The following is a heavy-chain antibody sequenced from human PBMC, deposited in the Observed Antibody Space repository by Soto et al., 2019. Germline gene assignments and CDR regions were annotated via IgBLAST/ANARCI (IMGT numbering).Heavy chain of an antibody. Sequence: QVQLQESGPGLVKPSQTLSLTCTVSGGSISSGDYYWSWIRQPPGKGLEWIGYIYYSGSTYYNPSPKSRVTIPVDTAKNQFSLTLRSVTAADTAVYYCARASPDGCRLDPWGQGTLVTVSS. CDR1: GGSISSGDYY. V-gene: IGHV4-30-4*01. J-gene: IGHJ5*02. CDR3: ARASPDGCRLDP. D-gene: IGHD6-19*01. CDR2: IYYSGST.